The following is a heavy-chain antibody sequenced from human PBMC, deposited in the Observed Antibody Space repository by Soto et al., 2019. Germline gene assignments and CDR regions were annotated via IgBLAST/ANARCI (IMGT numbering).Heavy chain of an antibody. CDR3: ARDAQYYYDSSAPLRYFDY. CDR1: GYTFTSYG. CDR2: ISAYNGNT. D-gene: IGHD3-22*01. V-gene: IGHV1-18*01. Sequence: EASVKVSCKASGYTFTSYGISWVRQAPGQGLEWMGWISAYNGNTNYAQKLQGRVTMTTDTSTSTAYMELRSLRSDDTAVYYCARDAQYYYDSSAPLRYFDYWGQGTLVTVSS. J-gene: IGHJ4*02.